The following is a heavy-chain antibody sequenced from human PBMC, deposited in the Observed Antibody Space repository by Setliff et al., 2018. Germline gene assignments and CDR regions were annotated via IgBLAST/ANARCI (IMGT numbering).Heavy chain of an antibody. CDR1: GFTFSSYS. D-gene: IGHD6-13*01. CDR3: ARGIAAAGTYDAFDI. V-gene: IGHV3-48*01. J-gene: IGHJ3*02. CDR2: ISSSSSTI. Sequence: GGSLRLSCAASGFTFSSYSMNWVRQAPGKGLEWVSSISSSSSTIYYADSVKGRFTISRDNAKNSLYLQMNSLRAEDTAVYYCARGIAAAGTYDAFDIWGQGTMVTVSS.